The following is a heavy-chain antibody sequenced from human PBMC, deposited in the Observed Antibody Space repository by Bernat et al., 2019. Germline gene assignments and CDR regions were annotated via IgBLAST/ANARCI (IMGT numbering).Heavy chain of an antibody. D-gene: IGHD6-13*01. CDR2: ISYDGSNK. V-gene: IGHV3-30*18. CDR1: GFTFSSYG. J-gene: IGHJ4*02. CDR3: AKDRESSSWYVP. Sequence: QVQLVESGGGVVQPGRSLRLSCAASGFTFSSYGMHWVGQAPGKGLEWVAVISYDGSNKYYADSVKGRFTISRDNSKNTLYLQMNSLRAEDTAVYYCAKDRESSSWYVPWGQGTLVTVSS.